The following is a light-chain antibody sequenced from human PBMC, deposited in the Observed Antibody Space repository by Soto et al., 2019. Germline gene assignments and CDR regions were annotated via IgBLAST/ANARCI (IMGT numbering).Light chain of an antibody. J-gene: IGLJ3*02. V-gene: IGLV1-44*01. CDR3: AVWDDSLNGWV. CDR1: SSNIGSNT. CDR2: SNN. Sequence: QSVLTQPPSASGTPGQRVTISCSGSSSNIGSNTVNWYQQLPGTAPKLLIYSNNQRPSGVPDRFSGSKSGTSASLAISGLQSEDEADYYCAVWDDSLNGWVFGGGTQLTVL.